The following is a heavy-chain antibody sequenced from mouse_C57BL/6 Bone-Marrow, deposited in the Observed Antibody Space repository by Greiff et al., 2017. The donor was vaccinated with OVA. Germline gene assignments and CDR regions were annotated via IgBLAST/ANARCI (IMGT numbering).Heavy chain of an antibody. J-gene: IGHJ2*01. CDR3: TIYYYGSSHFDY. V-gene: IGHV14-4*01. D-gene: IGHD1-1*01. CDR1: GFNIKDDY. Sequence: EVKLQESGAELVRPGASVKLSCTASGFNIKDDYMHWVKQRPEQGLEWIGWIDPENGDTEYASKFQGKATITADTSSNTAYLQLSSLTSEDTAVYYCTIYYYGSSHFDYWGQGTTLTVSS. CDR2: IDPENGDT.